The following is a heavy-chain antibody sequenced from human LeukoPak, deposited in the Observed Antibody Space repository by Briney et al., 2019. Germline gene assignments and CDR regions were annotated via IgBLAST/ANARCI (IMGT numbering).Heavy chain of an antibody. CDR2: IYYSGST. CDR1: GGSISSSSYY. CDR3: ARAVYYGDYVGWFDP. V-gene: IGHV4-39*07. D-gene: IGHD4-17*01. J-gene: IGHJ5*02. Sequence: SETLSLTCTVSGGSISSSSYYWGWIRQPPGKGLEWIGSIYYSGSTYYNPSLKSRVTISVDTSKNQFSLKLSSVTAADTAVYYCARAVYYGDYVGWFDPWGQGTLVTVSS.